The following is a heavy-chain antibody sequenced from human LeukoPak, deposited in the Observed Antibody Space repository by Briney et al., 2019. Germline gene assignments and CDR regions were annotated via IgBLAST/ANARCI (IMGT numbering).Heavy chain of an antibody. CDR3: ARDSGMKQQLDYFDY. J-gene: IGHJ4*02. D-gene: IGHD6-13*01. V-gene: IGHV1-46*01. CDR1: GYTFTSYY. CDR2: INPSGGST. Sequence: GASVKVSSKAPGYTFTSYYMHWVRQAPGQGLEWMGIINPSGGSTSYTQKFQGRVAMTRDTSTSTVYMELSSLRSEDTAVYYCARDSGMKQQLDYFDYWGQGSLVTVSS.